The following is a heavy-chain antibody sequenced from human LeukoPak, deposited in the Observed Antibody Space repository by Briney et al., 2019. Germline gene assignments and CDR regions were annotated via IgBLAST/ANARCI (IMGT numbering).Heavy chain of an antibody. Sequence: PSETLSLTCTVSGGSISSYYWSWIRQPPGKGLEWIGYIYYGGRTNYNPSLKSRVTISVDTSKNQFSLKVSSVTAADTAVYYCARHSLKLVDADFDYWGQGTLVTVSS. CDR2: IYYGGRT. CDR1: GGSISSYY. D-gene: IGHD3-16*02. J-gene: IGHJ4*02. V-gene: IGHV4-59*08. CDR3: ARHSLKLVDADFDY.